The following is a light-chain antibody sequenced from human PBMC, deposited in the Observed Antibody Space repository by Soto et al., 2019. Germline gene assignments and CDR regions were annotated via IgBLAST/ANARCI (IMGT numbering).Light chain of an antibody. J-gene: IGLJ1*01. V-gene: IGLV2-14*03. CDR1: SSDVGGYDF. CDR3: NSCTSANTYV. CDR2: DVI. Sequence: QSVLAQPASVSGSPGQSITISCTGTSSDVGGYDFVSWYQQHPGKAPKLMIYDVIYRPSGVPNRLSGSKSGNTASLTISGLQAEDEADYYCNSCTSANTYVFGTGTKV.